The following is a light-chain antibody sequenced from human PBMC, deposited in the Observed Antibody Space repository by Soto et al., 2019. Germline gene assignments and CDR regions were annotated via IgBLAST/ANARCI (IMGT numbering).Light chain of an antibody. Sequence: QSALPQPPSASGSPGQSVTFSCTGTSSDIGDYNYVSWYKHHPGKAPKLMIYEVTKRPSGVPDRFSGSKSGNTASLTVSGLQADDEADYYCSSYAGNNNYVFGTGTKVTVL. CDR1: SSDIGDYNY. CDR3: SSYAGNNNYV. V-gene: IGLV2-8*01. J-gene: IGLJ1*01. CDR2: EVT.